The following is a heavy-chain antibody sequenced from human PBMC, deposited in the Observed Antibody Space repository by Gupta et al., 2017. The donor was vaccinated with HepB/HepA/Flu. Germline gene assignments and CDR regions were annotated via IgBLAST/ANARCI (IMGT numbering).Heavy chain of an antibody. CDR1: GFTFSSYG. V-gene: IGHV3-30*18. CDR2: ISYDGSNK. Sequence: QVQLVESGGGVVQPGRSLSLSCAASGFTFSSYGMHWVRQAPGKGLEWVAVISYDGSNKYYADSVKGRFTISRDNSKNTLYLQMNSLRAEDTAVYYCAKTQMSYYYYGMDVWGQGTTVTVSS. CDR3: AKTQMSYYYYGMDV. J-gene: IGHJ6*02. D-gene: IGHD5-24*01.